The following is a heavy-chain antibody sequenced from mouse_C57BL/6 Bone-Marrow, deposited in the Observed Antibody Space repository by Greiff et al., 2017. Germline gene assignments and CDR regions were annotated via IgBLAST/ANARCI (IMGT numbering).Heavy chain of an antibody. Sequence: EVMLVESGGGLVKPGGSLKLSCAASGFTFSDYGMHWVRQAPEKGLEWVAYISSGSSTIYYADTVKGRFTISRDNAKNTLFLQMTSLRSEDTATYYCSRPIYYSGFFDYWGQGTTPTVSS. J-gene: IGHJ2*01. V-gene: IGHV5-17*01. CDR3: SRPIYYSGFFDY. CDR2: ISSGSSTI. D-gene: IGHD2-12*01. CDR1: GFTFSDYG.